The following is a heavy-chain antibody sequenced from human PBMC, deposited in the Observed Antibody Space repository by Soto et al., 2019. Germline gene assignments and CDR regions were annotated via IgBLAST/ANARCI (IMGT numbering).Heavy chain of an antibody. Sequence: GASVKVSCKASGYTFTSYGISWVRQAPGQGLEWMGWISAYNGNTNYAQKLQGRVTMTTDTSTGTAYMELRSLRSDDTAVYYCAREGAVATISYYYYMDVWGKGTTVTVSS. V-gene: IGHV1-18*01. CDR2: ISAYNGNT. D-gene: IGHD5-12*01. CDR1: GYTFTSYG. J-gene: IGHJ6*03. CDR3: AREGAVATISYYYYMDV.